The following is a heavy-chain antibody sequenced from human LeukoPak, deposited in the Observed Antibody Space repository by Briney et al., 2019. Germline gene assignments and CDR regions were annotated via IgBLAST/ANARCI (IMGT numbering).Heavy chain of an antibody. CDR1: GGSISSYY. V-gene: IGHV4-59*08. Sequence: SETLSLTCTVSGGSISSYYWSWIRQPPGKGLQWIGYIYYSGSTNYNPSLKSRVTISVDTSKHQFSLKLSSVTAADTAVYYCARLAVAGRVGWFDPWGQGTLVTVSS. CDR2: IYYSGST. CDR3: ARLAVAGRVGWFDP. J-gene: IGHJ5*02. D-gene: IGHD6-19*01.